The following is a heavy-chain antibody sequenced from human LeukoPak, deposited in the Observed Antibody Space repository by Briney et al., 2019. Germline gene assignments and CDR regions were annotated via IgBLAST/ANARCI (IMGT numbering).Heavy chain of an antibody. D-gene: IGHD6-13*01. J-gene: IGHJ6*02. CDR3: ARDFAASSWYGMDV. CDR1: GGSISSYY. Sequence: SETLSLTCTVSGGSISSYYWSWIRQPAGKGLEWIGRIYTSGSTNYNPSLKGRVTMSVDTSKNQFSLKLNSVPASDTAVYYCARDFAASSWYGMDVWGQGTTVTVSS. V-gene: IGHV4-4*07. CDR2: IYTSGST.